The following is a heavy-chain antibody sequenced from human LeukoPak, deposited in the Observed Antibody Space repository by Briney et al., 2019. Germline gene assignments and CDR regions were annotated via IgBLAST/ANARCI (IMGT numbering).Heavy chain of an antibody. J-gene: IGHJ5*02. CDR3: AKDRDGGSNTRAKGFDL. CDR1: GFTFSSYA. CDR2: INAGGGTR. D-gene: IGHD3-16*01. V-gene: IGHV3-23*01. Sequence: GGSLRLSCAASGFTFSSYAMSWVRQAPGKGLEWVSGINAGGGTRYYADSVKGRFTTSRDSSRNTLYLQMDSLTAEDTALYYCAKDRDGGSNTRAKGFDLWGQGTLVTVSS.